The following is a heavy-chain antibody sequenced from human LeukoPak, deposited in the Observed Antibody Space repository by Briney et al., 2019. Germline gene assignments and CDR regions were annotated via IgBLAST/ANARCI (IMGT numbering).Heavy chain of an antibody. J-gene: IGHJ4*02. V-gene: IGHV4-61*02. CDR3: ARMARDKTRYYFDY. CDR1: GGSISSGGYY. CDR2: IYTSGST. D-gene: IGHD2-15*01. Sequence: PSETLSLTCTVSGGSISSGGYYWSWIRQPAGKGLEWIGRIYTSGSTNYNPSLKSRVTISVDTSKNQFSLKLSSVTAADTAVYYCARMARDKTRYYFDYWGQGTLVTVSS.